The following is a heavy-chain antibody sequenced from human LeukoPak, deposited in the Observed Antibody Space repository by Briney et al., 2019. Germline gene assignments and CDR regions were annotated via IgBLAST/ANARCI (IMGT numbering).Heavy chain of an antibody. V-gene: IGHV3-7*04. D-gene: IGHD2-15*01. CDR3: ARGPSGGNGFSY. J-gene: IGHJ4*02. Sequence: GGSLRLSCAASGFTFSSYWLSWVRQAPGKGLEWVANIKQDGSERYYVDSVRGRFTISRDNAKNSLYLQMNSLRAVDTAVYYCARGPSGGNGFSYWGLGTLVTVSS. CDR1: GFTFSSYW. CDR2: IKQDGSER.